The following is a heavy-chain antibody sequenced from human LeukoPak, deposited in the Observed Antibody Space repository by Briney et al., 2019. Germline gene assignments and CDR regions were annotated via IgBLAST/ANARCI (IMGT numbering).Heavy chain of an antibody. J-gene: IGHJ4*02. CDR3: ARIGTNWNFDY. CDR1: GFTFSDHY. D-gene: IGHD1-20*01. V-gene: IGHV3-72*01. Sequence: GGSLRLSCAASGFTFSDHYMDWVRQAPGKGLEWVGRIRNKANSYTTEYAASVNGRFTLSRDDSKNSLYLQMNSLKTEDTAVYYCARIGTNWNFDYWGQGTLVTVSS. CDR2: IRNKANSYTT.